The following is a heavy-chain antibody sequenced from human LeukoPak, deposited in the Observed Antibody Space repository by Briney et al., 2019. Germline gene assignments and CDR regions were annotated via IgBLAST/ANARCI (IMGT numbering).Heavy chain of an antibody. CDR3: ARDLSITLLRGVIE. D-gene: IGHD3-10*01. CDR1: GFTFSSYE. Sequence: GGSLRLSCAASGFTFSSYEMNWVRQAPGKGLVWLSYISSSGSTTYYADSVKGRFTISRDNAKNSLYLQMKSLRAEDTAVYYCARDLSITLLRGVIEWGQGTLVTVSS. J-gene: IGHJ4*02. V-gene: IGHV3-48*03. CDR2: ISSSGSTT.